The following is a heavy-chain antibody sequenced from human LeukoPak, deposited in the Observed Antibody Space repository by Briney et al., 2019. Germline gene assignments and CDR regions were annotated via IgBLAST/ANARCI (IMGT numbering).Heavy chain of an antibody. Sequence: ASVKVSCKASGYTFTSYGINWVRQATGQGLEWMGWMNPNSGNTGYAQKFQGRVTITRNTSISTAYMELSSLRSEDTAVYYCARGRGGITRFDPWGQGTLVTVSS. CDR2: MNPNSGNT. J-gene: IGHJ5*02. D-gene: IGHD3-3*01. V-gene: IGHV1-8*03. CDR1: GYTFTSYG. CDR3: ARGRGGITRFDP.